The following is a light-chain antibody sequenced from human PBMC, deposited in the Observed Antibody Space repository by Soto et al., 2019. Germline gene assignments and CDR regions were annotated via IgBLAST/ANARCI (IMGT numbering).Light chain of an antibody. V-gene: IGKV3-15*01. CDR2: GAS. CDR1: QSVSSN. J-gene: IGKJ1*01. CDR3: QQYNNWPQT. Sequence: EIVMTQSPATLSVSPGERATLSCRASQSVSSNLAWYQQKPGQAPRLLIYGASTRATGIPARFSGSGSGTEFTLTISGPQSEDCAVYYCQQYNNWPQTFGKGTKVEIK.